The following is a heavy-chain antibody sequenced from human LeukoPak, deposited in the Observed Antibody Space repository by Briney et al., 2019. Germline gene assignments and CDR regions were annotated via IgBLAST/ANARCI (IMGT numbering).Heavy chain of an antibody. Sequence: SVKVSCKASGGTFSSYAISWVRQAPGQGLEWMGRIIPILGIANYAQKFQGRVTITADKSTSTAYMELSSLRSEDTAVYYCASSSSSGWTFDYWGQGTLVTVSS. CDR2: IIPILGIA. V-gene: IGHV1-69*04. D-gene: IGHD6-19*01. CDR1: GGTFSSYA. J-gene: IGHJ4*02. CDR3: ASSSSSGWTFDY.